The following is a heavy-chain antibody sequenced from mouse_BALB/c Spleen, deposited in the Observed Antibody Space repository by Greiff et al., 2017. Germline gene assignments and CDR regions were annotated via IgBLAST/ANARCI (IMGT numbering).Heavy chain of an antibody. J-gene: IGHJ3*01. CDR2: ISSGGST. D-gene: IGHD1-3*01. CDR1: GFTFSSYA. CDR3: ARGDDYNRAWFAY. V-gene: IGHV5-6-5*01. Sequence: EVKLMESGGGLVKPGGSLKLSCAASGFTFSSYAMSWVRQTPEKRLEWVASISSGGSTYYPDSVKGRFTISRDNARNILYLQMSSLRSEDTAMYYCARGDDYNRAWFAYWGQGTLVTVSA.